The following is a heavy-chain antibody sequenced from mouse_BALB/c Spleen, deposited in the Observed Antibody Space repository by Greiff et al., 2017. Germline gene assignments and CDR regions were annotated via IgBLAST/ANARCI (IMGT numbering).Heavy chain of an antibody. CDR3: ARASVYYYGSSDYYFDY. CDR1: GFNIKDYY. J-gene: IGHJ2*01. Sequence: DVKLVESGAELVRPGALVKLSCKASGFNIKDYYMHWVKQRPEQGLEWIGWIDPENGNTIYDPKFQGKASITADTSSNTAYLQLSSLTSEDTAVYYCARASVYYYGSSDYYFDYWGQGTTLTVSS. D-gene: IGHD1-1*01. V-gene: IGHV14-1*02. CDR2: IDPENGNT.